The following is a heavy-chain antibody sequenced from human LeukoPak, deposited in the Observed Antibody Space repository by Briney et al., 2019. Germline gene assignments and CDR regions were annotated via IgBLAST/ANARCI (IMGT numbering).Heavy chain of an antibody. CDR2: INPNSGGT. J-gene: IGHJ5*02. CDR3: ARESKGYSGYDLNWFDP. D-gene: IGHD5-12*01. CDR1: GYTFTGYY. V-gene: IGHV1-2*02. Sequence: ASVRVSCKASGYTFTGYYIHWVRQAPGQGLEWMGWINPNSGGTNYAQKFQGRVTMTRDTSISTAYMELSRLRSDDTAVYYCARESKGYSGYDLNWFDPWGQGTLVTVSS.